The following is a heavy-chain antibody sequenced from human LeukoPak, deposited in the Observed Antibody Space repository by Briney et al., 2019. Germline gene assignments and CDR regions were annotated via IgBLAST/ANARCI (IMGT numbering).Heavy chain of an antibody. Sequence: GGSLRLSCAASGFTFSSYAMSWVRQAPGKGLEWVSAISGSGGSTYYADSVKGRFTISRDNSKNTLYLQMNSLRAEDTAVYYCAKDHEDIVATTHFDYWGQGTLVTVSS. CDR2: ISGSGGST. J-gene: IGHJ4*02. D-gene: IGHD5-12*01. CDR1: GFTFSSYA. V-gene: IGHV3-23*01. CDR3: AKDHEDIVATTHFDY.